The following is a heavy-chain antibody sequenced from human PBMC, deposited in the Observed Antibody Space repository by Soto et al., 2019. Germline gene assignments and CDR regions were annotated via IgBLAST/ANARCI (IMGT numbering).Heavy chain of an antibody. CDR1: GFSFTNFS. CDR3: AKNDFTDRGDDYFDY. V-gene: IGHV3-23*01. Sequence: GALRLSCAASGFSFTNFSMSWVRHSPVKGLEWFAGIGASGDITWYADSVKGRLSISRDNSKNTLYLQLNSLRFEDTAVYYCAKNDFTDRGDDYFDYWGPGTLVTVSS. J-gene: IGHJ4*02. D-gene: IGHD2-21*02. CDR2: IGASGDIT.